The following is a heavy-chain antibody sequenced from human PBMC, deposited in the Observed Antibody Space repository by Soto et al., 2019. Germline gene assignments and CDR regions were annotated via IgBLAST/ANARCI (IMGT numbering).Heavy chain of an antibody. J-gene: IGHJ4*02. Sequence: GGSLRLSCAASGFTFTRYSMNWVRQAPGNGVEWVSSISSTTNYIYYGDSMKGRFTISRDNAKNSLYLERNSLRAEDTAVYYCARESEDLTSNFDYWGQGTLVTVSS. CDR3: ARESEDLTSNFDY. V-gene: IGHV3-21*06. CDR2: ISSTTNYI. CDR1: GFTFTRYS.